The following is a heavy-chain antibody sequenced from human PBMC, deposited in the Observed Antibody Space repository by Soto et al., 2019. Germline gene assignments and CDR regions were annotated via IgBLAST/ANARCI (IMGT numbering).Heavy chain of an antibody. D-gene: IGHD2-21*01. CDR1: GFNFGDYA. J-gene: IGHJ4*01. V-gene: IGHV3-49*03. CDR3: ASNTLQLLFFDY. CDR2: ITSKAYGAKT. Sequence: PGGSLRLSCTTSGFNFGDYAMSWFRQAPGKGPECVGFITSKAYGAKTDYAASVKGRFSISRDDSKSIAYLQMNSLKTEDTAVYYCASNTLQLLFFDYWGRGTPVPVSP.